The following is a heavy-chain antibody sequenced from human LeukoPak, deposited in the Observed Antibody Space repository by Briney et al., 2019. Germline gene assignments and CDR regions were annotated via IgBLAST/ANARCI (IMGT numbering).Heavy chain of an antibody. V-gene: IGHV3-23*01. Sequence: GGSLRLSCAASGFTFNNYAMSWVRQAPGKGLERVSAISGSGGSTYYADSVKGRFTISRDNSKNTLYLQMNSLRAEDTAVYYCAKDPTLTGTTWGQGTLVTVSS. CDR1: GFTFNNYA. J-gene: IGHJ4*02. D-gene: IGHD1-20*01. CDR2: ISGSGGST. CDR3: AKDPTLTGTT.